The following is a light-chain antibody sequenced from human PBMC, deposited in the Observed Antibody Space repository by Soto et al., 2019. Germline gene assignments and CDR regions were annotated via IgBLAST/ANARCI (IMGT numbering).Light chain of an antibody. CDR1: SSNIGSNT. CDR2: SNN. V-gene: IGLV1-44*01. CDR3: AAWDDSLNGPV. J-gene: IGLJ3*02. Sequence: QPVLTQPPSASGTPGQRVTISCSGSSSNIGSNTINWYQHLPGTAPKLLINSNNQRPSGVPDRFSGSKSGTSASLAISGLQSEDEADYYCAAWDDSLNGPVFGGGTKLTVL.